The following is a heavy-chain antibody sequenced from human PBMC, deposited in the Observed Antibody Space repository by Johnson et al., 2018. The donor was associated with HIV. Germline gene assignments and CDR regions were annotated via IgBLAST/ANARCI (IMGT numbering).Heavy chain of an antibody. CDR2: ISGSGGST. D-gene: IGHD4-17*01. J-gene: IGHJ3*02. CDR3: ARAMNADDYGDYMFLAPRLDAFDI. CDR1: GFTFSSYG. Sequence: QVQLVESGGGVVQPGKSLRLSCAASGFTFSSYGMHWVRQAPGKGLEWVSTISGSGGSTYCAASVKGRFTISRATSKHTLYLQFHSLRTDDTAVYYCARAMNADDYGDYMFLAPRLDAFDIWGQGTMVIVSS. V-gene: IGHV3-NL1*01.